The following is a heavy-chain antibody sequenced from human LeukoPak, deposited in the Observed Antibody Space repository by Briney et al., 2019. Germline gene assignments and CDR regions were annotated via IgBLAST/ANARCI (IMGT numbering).Heavy chain of an antibody. Sequence: NASETLSLTCTVSGGSISNYYWSWIRQPPGKGLEWIGHIYYSGATKYNPSLKSRITISVDTSENQFSLMLSSVTAADTAVYYCARFGITVVRGGKYYFDYWGQGTLVTVSS. J-gene: IGHJ4*02. CDR3: ARFGITVVRGGKYYFDY. CDR1: GGSISNYY. CDR2: IYYSGAT. D-gene: IGHD3-10*01. V-gene: IGHV4-59*08.